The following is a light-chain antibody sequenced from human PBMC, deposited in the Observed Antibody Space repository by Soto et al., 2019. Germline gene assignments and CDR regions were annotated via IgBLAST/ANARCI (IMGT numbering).Light chain of an antibody. CDR3: QQANSFPIN. J-gene: IGKJ5*01. CDR1: QSISSW. CDR2: AAS. Sequence: DIQMTQSPSSLSTSVGDRVTITCRASQSISSWLAWYQQKPGKAPKLLIYAASSLQSGVPSRFSGSGSGTDFTLTISSLQPEDFATYYCQQANSFPINCGQGKRREIK. V-gene: IGKV1-12*01.